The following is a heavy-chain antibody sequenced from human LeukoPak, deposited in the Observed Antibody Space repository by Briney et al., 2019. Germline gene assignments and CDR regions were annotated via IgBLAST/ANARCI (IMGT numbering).Heavy chain of an antibody. CDR1: RFTFSNYD. CDR3: AKRIAVAGTPFDY. J-gene: IGHJ4*02. V-gene: IGHV3-23*01. Sequence: GGSLRLSCAASRFTFSNYDMHWVRQAPGKGLEWVSSISSSGGITYYADSVKGRFTISRDKSKNTPYLQMNSLRAEDTAIYHCAKRIAVAGTPFDYWGQGTLVTVSS. D-gene: IGHD6-19*01. CDR2: ISSSGGIT.